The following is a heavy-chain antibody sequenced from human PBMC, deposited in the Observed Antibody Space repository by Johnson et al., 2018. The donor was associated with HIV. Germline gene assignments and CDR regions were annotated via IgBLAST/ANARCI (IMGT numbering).Heavy chain of an antibody. CDR2: IWYDGSNK. J-gene: IGHJ3*02. D-gene: IGHD6-13*01. Sequence: QVQLVESGGGVVQPGRSLRLSCAASGFSFSSYAMHWVRQAPGKGLEWVAVIWYDGSNKYYADSVKGRFTISRDNSKNTLFLQMNSLRVEDTAAYYCARGVKQQLSVVDAFGIWGQGTMVTVSS. CDR1: GFSFSSYA. V-gene: IGHV3-30*04. CDR3: ARGVKQQLSVVDAFGI.